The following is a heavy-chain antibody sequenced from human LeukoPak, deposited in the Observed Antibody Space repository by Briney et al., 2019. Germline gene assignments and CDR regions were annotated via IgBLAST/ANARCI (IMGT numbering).Heavy chain of an antibody. CDR3: TRRRDYGDS. J-gene: IGHJ4*02. Sequence: GGSLRLSCAASGFNISDYYMSWIRQAPGKGLEWIAYISSSVDTIYYTDSVKGRFTISRDNANNSLYLQMDSLRAEDTAVYYCTRRRDYGDSWGQGTLVTVSS. V-gene: IGHV3-11*01. CDR1: GFNISDYY. CDR2: ISSSVDTI.